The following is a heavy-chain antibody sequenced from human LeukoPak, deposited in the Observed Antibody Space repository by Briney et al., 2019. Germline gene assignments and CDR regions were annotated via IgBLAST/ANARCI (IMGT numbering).Heavy chain of an antibody. V-gene: IGHV3-30*02. D-gene: IGHD2-15*01. CDR3: AKDDRGHYCSGGSCYSYYMDV. CDR1: GFTFSSYG. Sequence: HPGGSLRLSCAASGFTFSSYGMHWVRQAPGKGLEWVAFIRYDGSNKYYADSVKGRFTISRDNSKNTLYLQMNSLRAEDTAGYYCAKDDRGHYCSGGSCYSYYMDVWGKGTTVTISS. CDR2: IRYDGSNK. J-gene: IGHJ6*03.